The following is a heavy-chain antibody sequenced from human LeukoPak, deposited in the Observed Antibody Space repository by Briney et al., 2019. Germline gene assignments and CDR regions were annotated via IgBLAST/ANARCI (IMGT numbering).Heavy chain of an antibody. D-gene: IGHD6-6*01. V-gene: IGHV3-33*08. Sequence: GGSLRLSCAASGFTVANDRMSWVRQAPGKGLEWVAVIWYDGSNKYYADSVKGRFTISKDNSKNTLYLQINSPRAEDTAVYYCATARGSSSRSGPDYFDYWGQGTLVTVSS. CDR2: IWYDGSNK. CDR3: ATARGSSSRSGPDYFDY. J-gene: IGHJ4*02. CDR1: GFTVANDR.